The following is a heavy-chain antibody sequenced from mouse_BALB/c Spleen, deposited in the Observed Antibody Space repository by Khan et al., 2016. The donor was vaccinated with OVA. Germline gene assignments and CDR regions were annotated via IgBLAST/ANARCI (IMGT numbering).Heavy chain of an antibody. J-gene: IGHJ2*01. V-gene: IGHV3-2*02. CDR2: ISYSGGT. CDR1: GYSITSGYA. CDR3: ARGNYCGNYFDY. D-gene: IGHD1-1*01. Sequence: EVQLQESGPGLVKPSQSLSLTCTVTGYSITSGYAWNWIRQFPGNKLEWMGYISYSGGTSYNPSLKSRISITRDTSKNQFFLQLNSVTTDDTATYYCARGNYCGNYFDYWGQGTTLTVSS.